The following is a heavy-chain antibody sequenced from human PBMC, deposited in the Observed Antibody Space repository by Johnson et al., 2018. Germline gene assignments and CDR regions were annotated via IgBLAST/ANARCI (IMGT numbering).Heavy chain of an antibody. CDR3: GREPPQVAVAEYVED. V-gene: IGHV3-30*14. J-gene: IGHJ1*01. D-gene: IGHD5-12*01. Sequence: QVQLVQSGGGVVQPGRSLRLSCAASGFPFGDYALTWLRLAPGKGLEWLAVISYDGNNGQYAASVKGRVTVSSDNSKNTLYLPRNTLNVGDTAMYYRGREPPQVAVAEYVEDWGQGSQVTVS. CDR1: GFPFGDYA. CDR2: ISYDGNNG.